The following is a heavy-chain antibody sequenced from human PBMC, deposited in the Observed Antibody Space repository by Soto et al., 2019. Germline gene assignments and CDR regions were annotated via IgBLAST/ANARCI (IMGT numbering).Heavy chain of an antibody. CDR2: IIPIFGTA. J-gene: IGHJ6*02. V-gene: IGHV1-69*01. Sequence: QVQLVQSGAEVQKPGSSVKVSCKASGGTFSSYAISWVRQAPGQGLEWMGGIIPIFGTANYAQKFQGRVTVTADESTSTADMELSSLRSGDTAVYYCARSKGGYCSSTSCYGHYYYGMDVWGQGTTVTVSS. D-gene: IGHD2-2*01. CDR3: ARSKGGYCSSTSCYGHYYYGMDV. CDR1: GGTFSSYA.